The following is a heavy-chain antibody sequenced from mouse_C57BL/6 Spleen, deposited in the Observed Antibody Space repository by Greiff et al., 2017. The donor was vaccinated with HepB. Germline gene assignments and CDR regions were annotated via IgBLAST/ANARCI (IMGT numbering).Heavy chain of an antibody. CDR1: GYAFSSSW. CDR2: IYPGDGDT. J-gene: IGHJ3*01. D-gene: IGHD2-1*01. CDR3: ARYGNPAWFAY. Sequence: QVQLQQSGPELVKPGASVKISCKASGYAFSSSWMNWVKQRPGTGLEWIGRIYPGDGDTNYNGKFKGKATLTADKSSSTAYMQLSSLTSEDSAVYFCARYGNPAWFAYWGQGTLVTVSA. V-gene: IGHV1-82*01.